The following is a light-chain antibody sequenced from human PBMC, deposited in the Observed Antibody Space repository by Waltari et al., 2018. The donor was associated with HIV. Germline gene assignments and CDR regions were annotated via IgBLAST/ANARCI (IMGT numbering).Light chain of an antibody. Sequence: DIQMTQSPSSLSASVGDRVTITCRASQSISFYLNWYQQKPGKAPTLLIYDASNLQSGLPSRFSGSGSGTEFTLTITNMQPEDFATYFCQQSFDVPLIFGPGTKVD. CDR3: QQSFDVPLI. J-gene: IGKJ3*01. V-gene: IGKV1-39*01. CDR2: DAS. CDR1: QSISFY.